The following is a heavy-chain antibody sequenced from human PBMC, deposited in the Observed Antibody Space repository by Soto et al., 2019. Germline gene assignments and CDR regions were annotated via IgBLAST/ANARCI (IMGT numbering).Heavy chain of an antibody. D-gene: IGHD3-3*01. J-gene: IGHJ6*02. CDR1: GYTFTGYY. V-gene: IGHV1-2*04. Sequence: ASVKVSCKASGYTFTGYYMHWVQQAPGQGLEWMGWINPNSGGTNYAQKFQGWVTMTRDTSISTAYMELSRLRSDDTAVYYCARDRRFLEWLSLGHYYYGMDVWGQGTTVTVSS. CDR2: INPNSGGT. CDR3: ARDRRFLEWLSLGHYYYGMDV.